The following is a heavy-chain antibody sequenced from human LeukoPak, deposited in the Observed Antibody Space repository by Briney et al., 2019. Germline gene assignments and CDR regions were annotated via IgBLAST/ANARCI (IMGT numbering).Heavy chain of an antibody. Sequence: GGSLRLSCAASGFTVSSNHMSWVRQVPGKGLEWVSVIYSGGSTDYADSVKGRFTISRDNLKSTLYLQMNSLRAEDTAVYYCARGPAGYNWGQGTLVTFSS. J-gene: IGHJ4*02. CDR1: GFTVSSNH. D-gene: IGHD1-1*01. V-gene: IGHV3-53*01. CDR3: ARGPAGYN. CDR2: IYSGGST.